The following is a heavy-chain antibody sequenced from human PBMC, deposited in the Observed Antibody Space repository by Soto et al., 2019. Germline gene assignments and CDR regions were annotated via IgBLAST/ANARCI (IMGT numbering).Heavy chain of an antibody. V-gene: IGHV3-53*01. CDR3: VQTTGWPGFDF. D-gene: IGHD6-19*01. CDR1: GFAVSSKY. CDR2: IYGGGTT. Sequence: EVQLVESGGGLIQPGGSLRLSCAASGFAVSSKYMTWVRQAPGKGLEWVSVIYGGGTTYYADSVKGRFTISRDTSKNTLYLQMNSLRAEDTAVYYCVQTTGWPGFDFWGPGTLVNVSS. J-gene: IGHJ4*02.